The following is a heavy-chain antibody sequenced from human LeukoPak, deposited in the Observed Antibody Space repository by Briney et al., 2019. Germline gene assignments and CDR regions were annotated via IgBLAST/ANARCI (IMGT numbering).Heavy chain of an antibody. J-gene: IGHJ4*02. CDR1: GFTFSSYA. V-gene: IGHV3-30*04. Sequence: PGRSLRLSCAASGFTFSSYAMHWVRQAPGKGLEWVAVISYDGSNKYYADSVKGRFTISRDNAKNSLYLQMNNLRAEDTALYYCTRVNSYYGGEFDYWGQGTLVTVSS. D-gene: IGHD1-26*01. CDR3: TRVNSYYGGEFDY. CDR2: ISYDGSNK.